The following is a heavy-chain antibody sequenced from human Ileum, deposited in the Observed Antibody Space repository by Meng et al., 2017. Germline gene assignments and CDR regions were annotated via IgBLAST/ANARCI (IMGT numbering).Heavy chain of an antibody. CDR3: ARVRRGLELRFDP. CDR1: RCSYTWVVYD. V-gene: IGHV4-31*03. Sequence: PALDNPSTSLSSPCTVTRCSYTWVVYDRDLVSQHPGTRPVRIGYSSYCNRTYYDPSLISRVTTKVHTSQNQFSLKVASVTASYSAVYYCARVRRGLELRFDPWGQGTLVTVSS. CDR2: SSYCNRT. D-gene: IGHD1-7*01. J-gene: IGHJ5*02.